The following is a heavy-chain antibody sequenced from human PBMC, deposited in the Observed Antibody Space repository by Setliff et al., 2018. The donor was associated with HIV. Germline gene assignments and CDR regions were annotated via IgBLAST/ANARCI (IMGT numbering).Heavy chain of an antibody. Sequence: SETLSLTCTVSGGSISSSGYYWGWIRQPPGKGLEWIGSIYYSGSTYYNPSLRSRVTISADTSKNQLSLRLSSVIAADTAVYYCARRYSYGFGYWGQGTLVTVSS. J-gene: IGHJ4*02. CDR1: GGSISSSGYY. CDR2: IYYSGST. V-gene: IGHV4-39*01. CDR3: ARRYSYGFGY. D-gene: IGHD5-18*01.